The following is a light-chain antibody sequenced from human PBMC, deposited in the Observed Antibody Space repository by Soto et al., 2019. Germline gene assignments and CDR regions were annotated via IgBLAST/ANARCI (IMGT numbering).Light chain of an antibody. CDR2: KAS. CDR3: QQYNSYPYT. CDR1: QSISSW. Sequence: DIQMTQSPSTLSASVGDRVTITCRASQSISSWLAWYHQKPGKAPKLLIYKASSLESGVPSRFSGSGSGPEFTLTISSLQPDDFATYYCQQYNSYPYTFGQGTKLEIK. J-gene: IGKJ2*01. V-gene: IGKV1-5*03.